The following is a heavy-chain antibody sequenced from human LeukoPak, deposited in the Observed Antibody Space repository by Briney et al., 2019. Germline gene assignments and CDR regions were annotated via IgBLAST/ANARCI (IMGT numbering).Heavy chain of an antibody. D-gene: IGHD1-26*01. CDR3: ARRSGWEPYFDY. Sequence: SGTLSLTCTVSGGAISSYYWSWIRQPPGKGLGWIGYIYYSGSTNYNPSLKSRVTISVDTSKNQFSLKLRSVTAADTAVYYCARRSGWEPYFDYWGQGTLVTVSS. CDR1: GGAISSYY. J-gene: IGHJ4*02. V-gene: IGHV4-59*01. CDR2: IYYSGST.